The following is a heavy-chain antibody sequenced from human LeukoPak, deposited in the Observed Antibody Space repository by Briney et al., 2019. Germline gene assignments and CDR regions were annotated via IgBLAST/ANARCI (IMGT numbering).Heavy chain of an antibody. V-gene: IGHV3-64*02. D-gene: IGHD5-18*01. CDR3: ARGGGRNTTMVWAFDY. Sequence: PPGGSLRLSCEDSGFTFRSYEMNWVRQAPGKGLEYVSGISTNGGSTYYADSVKGRFTISRDNSKNTLFLQMGSLRAEDMAVYYCARGGGRNTTMVWAFDYWGQGTLVTVSS. CDR1: GFTFRSYE. J-gene: IGHJ4*02. CDR2: ISTNGGST.